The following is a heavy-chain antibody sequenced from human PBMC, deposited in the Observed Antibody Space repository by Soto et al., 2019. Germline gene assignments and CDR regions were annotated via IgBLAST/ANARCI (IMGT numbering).Heavy chain of an antibody. CDR2: VDPSDSYT. Sequence: GESLKISCKGSGYSFTSYWISWVRQMPGKGLEWMGRVDPSDSYTNYSPSFQGHVTISADKSISTAYLQWSRLKASDTAMYYCARHALTDYYDSSGYSLGAFDIWGQGTMVTVSS. J-gene: IGHJ3*02. CDR1: GYSFTSYW. CDR3: ARHALTDYYDSSGYSLGAFDI. V-gene: IGHV5-10-1*01. D-gene: IGHD3-22*01.